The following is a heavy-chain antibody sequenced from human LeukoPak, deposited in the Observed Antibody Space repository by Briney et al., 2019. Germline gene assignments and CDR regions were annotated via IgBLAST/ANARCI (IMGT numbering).Heavy chain of an antibody. CDR1: GDSVSSNSTA. V-gene: IGHV6-1*01. D-gene: IGHD3-10*01. J-gene: IGHJ5*02. Sequence: SQTLSLTCAISGDSVSSNSTACNWIRQSPSRGLEWLGRTYYRSKWYNDYAVSVKSRITINPDTSKNQFSLQLNSVTPEDTAVYYCARTMVRGVIWFDPWGQGTLVTVSS. CDR3: ARTMVRGVIWFDP. CDR2: TYYRSKWYN.